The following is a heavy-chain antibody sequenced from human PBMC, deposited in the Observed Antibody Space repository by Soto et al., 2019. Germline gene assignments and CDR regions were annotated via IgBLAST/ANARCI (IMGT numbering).Heavy chain of an antibody. Sequence: PSETLSLTCTVSGGSISSYYWSWIRQPPGKGLEWIGYIYYSGSTNYNPSLKSRVTISVDTSKNQFSLKLSSVTAADTAVYYCARGLVVQAYYYMDVWGKGTTVTVSS. D-gene: IGHD2-15*01. V-gene: IGHV4-59*01. J-gene: IGHJ6*03. CDR1: GGSISSYY. CDR2: IYYSGST. CDR3: ARGLVVQAYYYMDV.